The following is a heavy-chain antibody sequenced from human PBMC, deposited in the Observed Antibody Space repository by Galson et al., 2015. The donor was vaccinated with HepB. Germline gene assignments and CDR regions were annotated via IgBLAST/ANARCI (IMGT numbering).Heavy chain of an antibody. D-gene: IGHD4/OR15-4a*01. J-gene: IGHJ6*02. CDR2: INPNSGGT. Sequence: SVKVSCKASGYTFTGYYMHWVRQAPGQGLEWMGWINPNSGGTNYAQKFQGWVTMTRDTSISTAYMELSRLRSDDTAVYYCARDLLARVLLDYGMDVWGQGTTVTVSS. CDR3: ARDLLARVLLDYGMDV. CDR1: GYTFTGYY. V-gene: IGHV1-2*04.